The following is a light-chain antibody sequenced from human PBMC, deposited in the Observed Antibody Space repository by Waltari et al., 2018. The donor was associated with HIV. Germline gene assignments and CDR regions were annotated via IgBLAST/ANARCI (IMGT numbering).Light chain of an antibody. CDR3: CSYAGSYTLV. Sequence: QSALTQPRSVSGSPGQSVTISCTGTSSDVGGYKYVSWYKRHPAKAPKPMIYDVPKRPSGVPDRFSGSKSVNTASLTISGLEAEDEADYYCCSYAGSYTLVFGGGTKLTVL. CDR2: DVP. V-gene: IGLV2-11*01. J-gene: IGLJ3*02. CDR1: SSDVGGYKY.